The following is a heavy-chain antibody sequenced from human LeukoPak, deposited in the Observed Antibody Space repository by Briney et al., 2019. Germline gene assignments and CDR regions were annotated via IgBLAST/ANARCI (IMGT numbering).Heavy chain of an antibody. CDR2: INPNSGGT. J-gene: IGHJ6*03. Sequence: SVKVSCKASGYTFTGYYMHWVRQAPGQGLEWVGWINPNSGGTNYAQKFQGRVTMTRDTSISTAYMELSRLRSDDTAVYYCATSYDAIYYYYYMDVWGKGTTVTVSS. V-gene: IGHV1-2*02. D-gene: IGHD3-16*01. CDR3: ATSYDAIYYYYYMDV. CDR1: GYTFTGYY.